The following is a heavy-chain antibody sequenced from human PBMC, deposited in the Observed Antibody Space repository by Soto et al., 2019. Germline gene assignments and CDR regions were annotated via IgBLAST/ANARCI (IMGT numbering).Heavy chain of an antibody. V-gene: IGHV3-30*18. J-gene: IGHJ6*02. CDR3: KKDNGDGVDFWSGSPYHNYYGLDV. Sequence: GGSLRLSCTASGFTFRNYGMHWVRQAPGKGPAWVGVISKEGNTLYSDSVKGRFTISRDNSRNTLFLQMNNLRPEDTAVYYCKKDNGDGVDFWSGSPYHNYYGLDVWGQGTTVTVSS. CDR2: ISKEGNT. D-gene: IGHD3-3*01. CDR1: GFTFRNYG.